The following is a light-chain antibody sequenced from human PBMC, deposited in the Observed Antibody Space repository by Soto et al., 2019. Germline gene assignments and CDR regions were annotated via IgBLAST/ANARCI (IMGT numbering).Light chain of an antibody. Sequence: EIVLTQSPATLSLSPGESATLSCRASQSVSSYLAWYQQKPGQAPRLLIYDASTMDTGIPSRFSGSGSGTDFTLTISSLEPEDFAVYYCQQHSSWPRTFGQGTKLEIK. CDR3: QQHSSWPRT. J-gene: IGKJ2*01. CDR1: QSVSSY. V-gene: IGKV3-11*01. CDR2: DAS.